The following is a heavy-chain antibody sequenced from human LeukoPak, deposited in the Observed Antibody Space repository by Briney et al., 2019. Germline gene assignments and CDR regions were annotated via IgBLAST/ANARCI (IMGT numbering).Heavy chain of an antibody. CDR2: IYYCGST. J-gene: IGHJ6*04. Sequence: SETLSLTCTVSGGSISSYYWRWIRQPPGKGLEGRGYIYYCGSTNYNTSLKSRVTISVDTSKNQSSLKLSSVTAADAAVYYCARDRYYYGSGSYRHYYYGMDVWGKGTTVTVSS. CDR1: GGSISSYY. D-gene: IGHD3-10*01. V-gene: IGHV4-59*13. CDR3: ARDRYYYGSGSYRHYYYGMDV.